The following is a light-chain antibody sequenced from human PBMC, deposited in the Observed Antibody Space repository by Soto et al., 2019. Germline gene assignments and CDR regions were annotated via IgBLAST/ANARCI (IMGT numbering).Light chain of an antibody. CDR1: SSDVGVYDF. Sequence: QSALTQPASVSGSPGQSITISCTGTSSDVGVYDFVSWYQQHPAKAPKLLIYDVSYRPSGVSGRFSGSKSGNTASLTISGLQAEDEADYYCCSYTSSSTVLFGGGTKVTVL. V-gene: IGLV2-14*01. J-gene: IGLJ2*01. CDR2: DVS. CDR3: CSYTSSSTVL.